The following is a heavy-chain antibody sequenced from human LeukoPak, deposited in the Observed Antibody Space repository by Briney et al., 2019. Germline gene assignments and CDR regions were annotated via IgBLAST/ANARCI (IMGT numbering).Heavy chain of an antibody. CDR2: IWYDGSNK. J-gene: IGHJ4*02. CDR3: ARVGYSGSPGDY. CDR1: GLTFSSYG. D-gene: IGHD1-26*01. V-gene: IGHV3-33*01. Sequence: GRSLRLSCAVSGLTFSSYGMNWVRQAPGKGLEWVGVIWYDGSNKYYAASAKGRFTISRDNSKNTLYLQMNSLRAEDTAVYYCARVGYSGSPGDYWGQGTLVTVSS.